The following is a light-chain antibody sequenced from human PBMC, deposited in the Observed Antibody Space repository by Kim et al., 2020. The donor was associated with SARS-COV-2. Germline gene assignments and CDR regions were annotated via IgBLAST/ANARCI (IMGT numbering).Light chain of an antibody. J-gene: IGKJ2*01. Sequence: EIVLTQSPGTPSLSPGERATLSCRASQSVSSSYLAWYQQRPGQAPRLLIYGASSRATGIPDRFSGSGSGTDFTLTISRLEPDDFAVYYCQQYDTSPPGYTFGQGTKLEIK. CDR1: QSVSSSY. CDR3: QQYDTSPPGYT. CDR2: GAS. V-gene: IGKV3-20*01.